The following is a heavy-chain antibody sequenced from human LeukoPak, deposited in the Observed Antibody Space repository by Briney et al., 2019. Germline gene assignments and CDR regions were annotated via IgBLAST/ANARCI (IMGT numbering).Heavy chain of an antibody. D-gene: IGHD3-22*01. Sequence: PGGSLRLSCAASGFTFSSYAMSWVRQAPGKGLEWFSDISGSGRSTYYADSVKGRFTISRDNSKNTLYLHVNSLRAEDTAVYYCAKCNYYDSSAYPFDYWGQGTLVTVSS. CDR1: GFTFSSYA. J-gene: IGHJ4*02. CDR3: AKCNYYDSSAYPFDY. V-gene: IGHV3-23*01. CDR2: ISGSGRST.